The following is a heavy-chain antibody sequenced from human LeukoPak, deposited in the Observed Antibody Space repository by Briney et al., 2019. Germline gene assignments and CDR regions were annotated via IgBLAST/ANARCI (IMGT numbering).Heavy chain of an antibody. CDR2: IYWNDDK. V-gene: IGHV2-5*01. Sequence: SGPTLVKPTQTLTLTCTLSGFSLSTSGVGVGWIRQPPGKALEWLALIYWNDDKRYSPSLKSKLTITKDTSKNQVVLTMTNMDPVDTATYYCAHLKDPYYYDSSGYLDYWGQGTLVTVSS. D-gene: IGHD3-22*01. CDR1: GFSLSTSGVG. CDR3: AHLKDPYYYDSSGYLDY. J-gene: IGHJ4*02.